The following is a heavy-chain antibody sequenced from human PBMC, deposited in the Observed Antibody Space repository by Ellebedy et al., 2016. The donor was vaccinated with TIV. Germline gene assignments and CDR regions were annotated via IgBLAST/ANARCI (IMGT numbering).Heavy chain of an antibody. V-gene: IGHV3-7*01. CDR3: VRGGGSLDF. CDR1: GFSFNNYW. D-gene: IGHD2-15*01. CDR2: IKQDGSDT. Sequence: GGSLRLXXAASGFSFNNYWMSWVRQAPGKGLEWVANIKQDGSDTYYVDSVKGRFTISRDNAKNSLFLQMNSLRAEDTAVYYCVRGGGSLDFWGPGALVTVSS. J-gene: IGHJ4*02.